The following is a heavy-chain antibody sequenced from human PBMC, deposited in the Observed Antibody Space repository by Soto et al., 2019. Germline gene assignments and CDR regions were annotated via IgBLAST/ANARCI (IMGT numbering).Heavy chain of an antibody. CDR3: AKHPPYYYGSGSPSDY. D-gene: IGHD3-10*01. V-gene: IGHV1-69*01. Sequence: QVQLVQSGAEVKKPGSSVKVSCKASGGTFSSYAISWVRQAPGQGLEWMGGIIPIFGTANYAQKFQGRVTITADESTSTAYMELSSLRSGDTAVYYCAKHPPYYYGSGSPSDYWGQGTLVTVSS. J-gene: IGHJ4*02. CDR2: IIPIFGTA. CDR1: GGTFSSYA.